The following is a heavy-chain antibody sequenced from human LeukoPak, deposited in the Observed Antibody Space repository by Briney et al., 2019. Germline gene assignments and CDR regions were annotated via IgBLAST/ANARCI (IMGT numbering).Heavy chain of an antibody. CDR3: AKQTAYYYGSGVDY. V-gene: IGHV3-23*01. Sequence: GGSLRLSCAASGFTFPFSTYAMTWIRQAPGKGLEWVSGIGGSYGSIDYLDSVKGRFTISRDNSKNTLYLQMNSLRAEDTAVYYCAKQTAYYYGSGVDYWGQGTLVTVSS. D-gene: IGHD3-10*01. CDR1: GFTFPFSTYA. CDR2: IGGSYGSI. J-gene: IGHJ4*02.